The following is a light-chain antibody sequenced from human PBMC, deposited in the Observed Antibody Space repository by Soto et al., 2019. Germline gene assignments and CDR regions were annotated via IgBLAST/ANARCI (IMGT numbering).Light chain of an antibody. Sequence: EIAMTQSPATLSVSPGDRVTLSCRASQSVGSDLAWYQQKPGQAPRLLIYRASARATGIPARFSGSGSGTEFTLTISSLRSEDIAVYYCQQYKNWPPYTFGQGTKLEMK. CDR2: RAS. V-gene: IGKV3-15*01. J-gene: IGKJ2*01. CDR3: QQYKNWPPYT. CDR1: QSVGSD.